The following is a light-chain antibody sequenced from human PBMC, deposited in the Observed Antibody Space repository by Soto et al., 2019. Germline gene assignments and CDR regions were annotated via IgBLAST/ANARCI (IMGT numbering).Light chain of an antibody. J-gene: IGKJ1*01. V-gene: IGKV3-20*01. CDR1: QSVSNNY. Sequence: EIVLTQSPGTLYLSPGERVTISCRASQSVSNNYLAWYQQKPGQAPRLLIYAASNRARGIPDRFGGSGSGTDFTLTVRRLESEGFAVYCCQQYGSAPRTFGQGTKGE. CDR2: AAS. CDR3: QQYGSAPRT.